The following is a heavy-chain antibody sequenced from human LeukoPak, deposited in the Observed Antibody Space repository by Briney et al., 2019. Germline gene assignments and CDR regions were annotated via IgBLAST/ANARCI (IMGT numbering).Heavy chain of an antibody. J-gene: IGHJ4*02. CDR3: ARQYYYESSGFWY. CDR1: GGSISSYY. Sequence: SETLSLTCTVSGGSISSYYWSWIRQPPGKGLEWIGYIYHTGSTKYNPSLKSRLTISVDTSKNQFSLRLSSVTAADTAVYYCARQYYYESSGFWYWGQGALVTVSS. D-gene: IGHD3-22*01. V-gene: IGHV4-59*01. CDR2: IYHTGST.